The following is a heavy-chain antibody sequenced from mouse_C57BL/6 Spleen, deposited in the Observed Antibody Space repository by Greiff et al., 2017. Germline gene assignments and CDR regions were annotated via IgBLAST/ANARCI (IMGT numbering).Heavy chain of an antibody. CDR2: ILPGSGST. V-gene: IGHV1-9*01. D-gene: IGHD1-1*01. J-gene: IGHJ3*01. CDR3: AREAFTTVVPPWFAY. Sequence: VQLQESGAELMKPGASVKLSCKATGYTFTGYWIEWVKQRPGHGLEWIGEILPGSGSTNYNEKFKGKATFTADTSSNTAYMQLSSLTTEDSAIYYCAREAFTTVVPPWFAYWGQGTLVTVSA. CDR1: GYTFTGYW.